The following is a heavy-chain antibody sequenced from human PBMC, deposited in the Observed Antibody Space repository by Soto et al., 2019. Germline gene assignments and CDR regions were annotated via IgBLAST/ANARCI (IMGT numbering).Heavy chain of an antibody. CDR2: IDAGNGNT. D-gene: IGHD6-25*01. Sequence: QVQLVQSGAEVRMPGASVKVSCKASGYSFTTYALHWVRQAPGQRLEWMAWIDAGNGNTKYSQKFQGRVTVTRDTIASTIYMQLSSLKAEDTAVFYCARQLPGSGGAVYIWGQGTAVTVSS. CDR1: GYSFTTYA. J-gene: IGHJ3*02. CDR3: ARQLPGSGGAVYI. V-gene: IGHV1-3*01.